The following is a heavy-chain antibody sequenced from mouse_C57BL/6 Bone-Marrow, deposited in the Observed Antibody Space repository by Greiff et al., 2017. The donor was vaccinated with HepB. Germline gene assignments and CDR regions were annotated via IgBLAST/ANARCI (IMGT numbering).Heavy chain of an antibody. J-gene: IGHJ2*01. D-gene: IGHD1-1*01. CDR1: GYTFTSYG. V-gene: IGHV1-81*01. Sequence: VKVVESGAELARPGASVKLSCKASGYTFTSYGISWVKQRTGQGLEWIGEIYPRSGNTYYNEKFKGKATLTADKSSSTAYMELRSLTSEDSAVYFCARRDYGSSYFDYWGQGTTLTVSS. CDR2: IYPRSGNT. CDR3: ARRDYGSSYFDY.